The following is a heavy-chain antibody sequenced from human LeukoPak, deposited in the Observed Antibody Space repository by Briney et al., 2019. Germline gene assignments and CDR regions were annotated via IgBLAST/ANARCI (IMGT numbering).Heavy chain of an antibody. D-gene: IGHD3-16*01. CDR1: GVTVSSYA. CDR2: IGGGGTL. V-gene: IGHV3-23*01. Sequence: GGSLRLSCAASGVTVSSYAMGWVRQAPGKGLEWVSAIGGGGTLYYADSVKGRFSISRDISKNTLLLQMNSLRAEDTAVYYCARRRYDWGGDFANWGQGTLVTVSS. J-gene: IGHJ4*02. CDR3: ARRRYDWGGDFAN.